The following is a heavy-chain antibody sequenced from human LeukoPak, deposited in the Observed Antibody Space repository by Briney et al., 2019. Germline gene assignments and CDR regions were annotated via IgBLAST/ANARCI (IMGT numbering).Heavy chain of an antibody. CDR2: ISSSSSYI. J-gene: IGHJ4*02. D-gene: IGHD3-10*01. V-gene: IGHV3-21*01. Sequence: GGSLRLSCAASGFTFSSYSMNWVRQAPGKGLEWVSSISSSSSYIYYADSVKGRFTISRDNAKNSLYLQLNSLRAEDTAVYYCARLSEMFRGPQVIYYFDYWGQGTLVTVSS. CDR1: GFTFSSYS. CDR3: ARLSEMFRGPQVIYYFDY.